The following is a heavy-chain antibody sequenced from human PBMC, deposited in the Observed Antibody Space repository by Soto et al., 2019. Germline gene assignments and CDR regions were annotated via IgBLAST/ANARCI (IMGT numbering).Heavy chain of an antibody. Sequence: ASVNVSCKASGYTFTGYYMHWVRQAPGQGLEWMGWINPNSGGTNYAQKFQGWVTMTRDTSISTAYMELSRLRSADTAVYYCARGGHIAVVTASFDYWGQGTLVTVSS. V-gene: IGHV1-2*04. CDR2: INPNSGGT. CDR1: GYTFTGYY. J-gene: IGHJ4*02. D-gene: IGHD2-21*02. CDR3: ARGGHIAVVTASFDY.